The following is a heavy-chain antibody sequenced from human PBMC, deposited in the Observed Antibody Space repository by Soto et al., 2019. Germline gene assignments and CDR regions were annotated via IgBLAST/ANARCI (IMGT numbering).Heavy chain of an antibody. D-gene: IGHD3-16*02. CDR2: ISYDGSNK. CDR1: GFTFSSYA. Sequence: PGGSLRLSCAASGFTFSSYAMHWVRQAPGKGLEWVAVISYDGSNKYYADSVKGRFTISRDNSKNTLYLQMNSLRAEDTAVYYCAREMRVGPFGGVIAGFDYWGQGTLVTVSS. V-gene: IGHV3-30-3*01. J-gene: IGHJ4*02. CDR3: AREMRVGPFGGVIAGFDY.